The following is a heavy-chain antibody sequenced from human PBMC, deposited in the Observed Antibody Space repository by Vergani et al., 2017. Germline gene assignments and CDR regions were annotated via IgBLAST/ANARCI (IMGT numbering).Heavy chain of an antibody. J-gene: IGHJ2*01. CDR2: INWNSDSI. CDR1: GFTFDDYA. CDR3: VKDIAASGNYWYFDL. D-gene: IGHD6-13*01. V-gene: IGHV3-9*01. Sequence: VQLVESGGGVVQPGRSLRLSCAASGFTFDDYAMHWVRQAPGKGLEWVSGINWNSDSIAYADSVKGRFTISRDNAKNSLYLQMNSLRAEETALYYCVKDIAASGNYWYFDLWGRGTLVTVSS.